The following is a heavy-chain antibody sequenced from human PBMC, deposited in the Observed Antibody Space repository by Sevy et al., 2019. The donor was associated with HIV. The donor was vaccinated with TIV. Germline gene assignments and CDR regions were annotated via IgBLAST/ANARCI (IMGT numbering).Heavy chain of an antibody. D-gene: IGHD5-12*01. Sequence: GGSLRLSCAASGFTFSSYSMNWVRQAPGKGLEWVSSISSSSSYIYYADSVKRRFTTSRDNAKNSLYLQINSLRAKDTAVYYCARAGTSRRDGYNYVGYWGQGTLVTVSS. CDR2: ISSSSSYI. CDR1: GFTFSSYS. J-gene: IGHJ4*02. CDR3: ARAGTSRRDGYNYVGY. V-gene: IGHV3-21*01.